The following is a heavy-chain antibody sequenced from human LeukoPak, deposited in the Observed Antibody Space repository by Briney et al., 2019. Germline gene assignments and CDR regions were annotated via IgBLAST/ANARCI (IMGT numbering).Heavy chain of an antibody. CDR3: ARAGTMIVPPFDI. J-gene: IGHJ3*02. D-gene: IGHD3-22*01. Sequence: ASVKVSCKASGYTFTGYYMHWVRQAPGQGLEWMGWINPNSGGTNYAQKFQGRVTMTRDTSISTAYMELSRLRSDDTAVYYCARAGTMIVPPFDIWGQGTMVTVSS. CDR2: INPNSGGT. V-gene: IGHV1-2*02. CDR1: GYTFTGYY.